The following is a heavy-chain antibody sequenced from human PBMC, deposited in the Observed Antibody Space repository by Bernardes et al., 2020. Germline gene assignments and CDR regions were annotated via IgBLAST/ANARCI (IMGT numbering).Heavy chain of an antibody. CDR3: ARFGVIHY. J-gene: IGHJ4*02. CDR1: GWSFSGSY. CDR2: INHSGST. Sequence: SESLSLTCAVSGWSFSGSYLSWIRQPPGKGLEWIGEINHSGSTNYNPSLMSRVTISVDTSKNQFSLKLSSVTAADTAVYYCARFGVIHYWGQGTVVTVSS. D-gene: IGHD3-16*01. V-gene: IGHV4-34*01.